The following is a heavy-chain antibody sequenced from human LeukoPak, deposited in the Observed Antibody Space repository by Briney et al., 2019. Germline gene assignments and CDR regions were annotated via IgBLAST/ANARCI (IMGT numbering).Heavy chain of an antibody. V-gene: IGHV3-23*01. J-gene: IGHJ5*02. D-gene: IGHD2-15*01. Sequence: GGSLRLSCAASGFTFSSYAMSWVRQAPGKGLEWVSAISGSGGSTYYADSVKGRFTISRDNSKNTLYLLMNSLRAEDTAVYYCAKASVPDILNWFDPWGQGTLVTVSS. CDR3: AKASVPDILNWFDP. CDR1: GFTFSSYA. CDR2: ISGSGGST.